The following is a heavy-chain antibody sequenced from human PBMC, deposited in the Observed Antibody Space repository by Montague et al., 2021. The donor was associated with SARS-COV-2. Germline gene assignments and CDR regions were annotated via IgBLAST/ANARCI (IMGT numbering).Heavy chain of an antibody. V-gene: IGHV1-2*02. CDR3: ARGGHDNVVLPGLLSYGMDV. CDR1: GYTFSDYY. J-gene: IGHJ6*04. CDR2: INLSSGGT. D-gene: IGHD2-2*01. Sequence: SVKVSCKASGYTFSDYYMHWVRQAPGQGLEWMGWINLSSGGTNFAQKFQGRVTMSRDTSSRTAYMDLRRLKSDDTAVYYCARGGHDNVVLPGLLSYGMDVWGKGTTVTVSS.